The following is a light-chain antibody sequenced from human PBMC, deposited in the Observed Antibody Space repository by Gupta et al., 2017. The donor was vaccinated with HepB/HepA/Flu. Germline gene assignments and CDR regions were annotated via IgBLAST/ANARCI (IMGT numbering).Light chain of an antibody. J-gene: IGLJ2*01. CDR2: EVN. Sequence: SALTQPPSASGSPGQSGTISCTGTSSDVGAYNYVTWYQQHPGKAPKLMIYEVNKRPAGVPDRFSGSKSGNTASLTVSGLQAEDEADYYFSSYAGSNNLVFGGGTKLTVL. V-gene: IGLV2-8*01. CDR3: SSYAGSNNLV. CDR1: SSDVGAYNY.